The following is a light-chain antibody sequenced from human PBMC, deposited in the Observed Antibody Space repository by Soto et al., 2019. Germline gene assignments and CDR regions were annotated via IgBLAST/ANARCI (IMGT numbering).Light chain of an antibody. V-gene: IGKV3D-15*01. CDR2: GAS. CDR1: QSISRH. J-gene: IGKJ1*01. Sequence: EIGMTRSPATLSVSPVERATLSCRASQSISRHLVWYQQTPGQAPSPVIYGASTSVPATPARFSGSGAGTEFTLTISSVQSEDFAVYYCHHYNAWPPWTFGQGTKVDIK. CDR3: HHYNAWPPWT.